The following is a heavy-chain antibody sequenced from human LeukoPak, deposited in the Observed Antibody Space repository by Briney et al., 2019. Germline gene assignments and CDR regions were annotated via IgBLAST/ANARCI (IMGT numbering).Heavy chain of an antibody. D-gene: IGHD6-13*01. V-gene: IGHV3-21*01. J-gene: IGHJ4*02. CDR3: ARSIAAAGTHGVFDY. Sequence: GGSLRLSCAASGFTFSSYSMNWVRQAPGKGLDGVSSISSSSSYIYYADSVKGRFTISRDNAKNSLYLQMNSLRAEDTAVYYCARSIAAAGTHGVFDYWGQGTLVTVSS. CDR1: GFTFSSYS. CDR2: ISSSSSYI.